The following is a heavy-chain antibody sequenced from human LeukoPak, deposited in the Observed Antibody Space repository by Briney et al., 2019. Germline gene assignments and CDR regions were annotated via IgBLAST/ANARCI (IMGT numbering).Heavy chain of an antibody. CDR3: ARDSYCGGDCYFGAFDI. V-gene: IGHV1-24*01. J-gene: IGHJ3*02. D-gene: IGHD2-21*02. Sequence: GASVKVSCKVSGYTLTELSMHWVRQAPGKGLEWMGGFDPEDGETFYAQKFQGRVTMTRDTSTSTVYMELSSLRSEDTAVYYCARDSYCGGDCYFGAFDIWGQGTMVTISS. CDR1: GYTLTELS. CDR2: FDPEDGET.